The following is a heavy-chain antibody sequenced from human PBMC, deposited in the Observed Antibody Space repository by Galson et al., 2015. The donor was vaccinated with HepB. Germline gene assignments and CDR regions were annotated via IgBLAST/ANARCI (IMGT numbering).Heavy chain of an antibody. D-gene: IGHD3-3*01. CDR3: ARDRAYYDFWSGYGMDV. Sequence: SLRLSCAASGFTFSSYEMNWVRQAPGKGLEWVSSISSSSSYIYYADSVKGRFTISRDNAKNSLYLQMNSLRAEDTAVYYCARDRAYYDFWSGYGMDVWGQGTTVTVSS. CDR1: GFTFSSYE. J-gene: IGHJ6*02. V-gene: IGHV3-21*01. CDR2: ISSSSSYI.